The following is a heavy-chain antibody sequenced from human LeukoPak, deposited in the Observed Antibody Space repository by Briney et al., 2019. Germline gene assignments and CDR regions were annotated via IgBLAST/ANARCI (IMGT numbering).Heavy chain of an antibody. CDR2: IKQDGSEK. Sequence: PGGSLRLSCAASGFTFSSYWMSWVRQAPGKGLEWVANIKQDGSEKYYVDSVKGRFTISRDNAKNSLYLQMNGLRAEDTAVYYCARRTPITMVRGVIPLYYFDYWGQGTLVTVSS. CDR3: ARRTPITMVRGVIPLYYFDY. D-gene: IGHD3-10*01. J-gene: IGHJ4*02. V-gene: IGHV3-7*04. CDR1: GFTFSSYW.